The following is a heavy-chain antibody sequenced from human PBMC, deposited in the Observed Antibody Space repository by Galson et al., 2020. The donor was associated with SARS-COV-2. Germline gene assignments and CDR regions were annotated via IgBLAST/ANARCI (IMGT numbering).Heavy chain of an antibody. CDR3: TKGYYDSSGEPLRPAFDF. CDR2: IKTSGDTT. CDR1: GFTFTSYA. D-gene: IGHD3-22*01. V-gene: IGHV3-23*01. Sequence: GGSLRLSCSASGFTFTSYAMTWVRQAPGKGLEWVSSIKTSGDTTYYAVSVKRRFTISRDNSNNTLYLQMNSLSAEDTAVYYCTKGYYDSSGEPLRPAFDFWGQGTLVTVSS. J-gene: IGHJ4*02.